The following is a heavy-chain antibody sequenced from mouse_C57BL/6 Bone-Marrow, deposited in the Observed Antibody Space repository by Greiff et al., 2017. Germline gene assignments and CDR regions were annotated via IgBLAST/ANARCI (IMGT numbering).Heavy chain of an antibody. Sequence: VQLQQSGPELVKPGASVKISCKASGYTFTDYYINWVKQRPGQGLEWIGWIFPGSGSTYYNEKFKGKATLTVDKSSSTAYMLLSSLTSEDSAVYFCARQEDYDGAWFAYWGQGTLVTVSA. CDR2: IFPGSGST. CDR1: GYTFTDYY. D-gene: IGHD2-4*01. V-gene: IGHV1-75*01. CDR3: ARQEDYDGAWFAY. J-gene: IGHJ3*01.